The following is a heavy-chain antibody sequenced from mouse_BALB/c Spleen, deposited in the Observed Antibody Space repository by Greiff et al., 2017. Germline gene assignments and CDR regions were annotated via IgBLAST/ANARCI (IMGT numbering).Heavy chain of an antibody. Sequence: EVQLVESGPGLVKPSQSLSLTCSVTGYSITSGYYWNWIRQFPGNKLEWMGYISYDGSNNYNPSLKNRISITRDTSKNQFFLKLNSVTTEDTATYYCARGYYVAYWGQGTLVTVSA. J-gene: IGHJ3*01. CDR3: ARGYYVAY. D-gene: IGHD1-1*01. V-gene: IGHV3-6*02. CDR2: ISYDGSN. CDR1: GYSITSGYY.